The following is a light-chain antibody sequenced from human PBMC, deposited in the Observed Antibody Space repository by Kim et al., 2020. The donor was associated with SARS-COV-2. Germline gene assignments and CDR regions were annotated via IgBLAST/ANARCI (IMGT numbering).Light chain of an antibody. V-gene: IGLV4-69*01. J-gene: IGLJ3*02. CDR3: QTWGSGIRV. CDR2: VNSDGSH. Sequence: QPVLTQSPSASASPGASVMLTCTLSSGHSSYAIAWHQQQPEKGPRYLMKVNSDGSHSKGDGIPDRFSGSSSGAERYLTISSLQSEDEADYYCQTWGSGIRVFGGGTKVTVL. CDR1: SGHSSYA.